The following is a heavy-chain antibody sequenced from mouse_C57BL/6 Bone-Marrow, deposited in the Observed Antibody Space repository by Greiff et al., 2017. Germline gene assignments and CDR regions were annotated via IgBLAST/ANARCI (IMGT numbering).Heavy chain of an antibody. CDR1: GYTFTDYY. CDR2: IFPGSGST. J-gene: IGHJ4*01. V-gene: IGHV1-75*01. CDR3: ARMGDGYSYAMDY. D-gene: IGHD2-3*01. Sequence: VQLQESGPELVKPGASVKISCKASGYTFTDYYINWVKQRPGQGLEWIGWIFPGSGSTSYNEKFKGNATLTVDKSSSTAYMLLSSLTSEDSAVYFCARMGDGYSYAMDYWGQGTSVTVSS.